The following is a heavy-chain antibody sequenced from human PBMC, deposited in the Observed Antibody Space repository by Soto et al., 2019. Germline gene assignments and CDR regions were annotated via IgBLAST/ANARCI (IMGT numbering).Heavy chain of an antibody. D-gene: IGHD2-8*01. J-gene: IGHJ4*02. V-gene: IGHV3-74*01. CDR3: ASPGGNVYDPFGS. Sequence: EVKLVESGGGLVQPGGSLRLSCAASGFIFSSYWMHWVRQAPGKGLVWVSRINGDGSSTRYADSVKGRFTISRDNAKNTLYLQMNSLRAEDTAVYYWASPGGNVYDPFGSWGQGTLVTVSS. CDR2: INGDGSST. CDR1: GFIFSSYW.